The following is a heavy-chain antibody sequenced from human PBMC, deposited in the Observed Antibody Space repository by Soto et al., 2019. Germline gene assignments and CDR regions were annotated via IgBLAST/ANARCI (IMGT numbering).Heavy chain of an antibody. CDR3: ARGGGVGVAGSAAFDM. V-gene: IGHV1-2*02. D-gene: IGHD3-3*01. CDR2: INPATGAA. J-gene: IGHJ3*02. CDR1: GYPVTAYY. Sequence: QLHLVQSGAVVKKPGASVTVFCSASGYPVTAYYMHWVRQAPGRGLEWMGGINPATGAAKYTQTFQGRVTMTRDTSTSTVFMELSGLTSEDTAVFYCARGGGVGVAGSAAFDMWGQGTVVTVSS.